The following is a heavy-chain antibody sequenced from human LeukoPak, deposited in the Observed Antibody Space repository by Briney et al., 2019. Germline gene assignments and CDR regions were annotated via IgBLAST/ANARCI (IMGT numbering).Heavy chain of an antibody. CDR2: ISAYNGNT. V-gene: IGHV1-18*01. J-gene: IGHJ6*03. Sequence: ASVKVSCKASGYTFTSYGISWVRQAPGQGLEWMGWISAYNGNTNYAQKLQGRVTMTTDTSTSTAYMELRSLRSDDTAVYYCARGSQDPNYDFWSGYYSSYYYYYMDVWGKGTTVTVSS. CDR3: ARGSQDPNYDFWSGYYSSYYYYYMDV. CDR1: GYTFTSYG. D-gene: IGHD3-3*01.